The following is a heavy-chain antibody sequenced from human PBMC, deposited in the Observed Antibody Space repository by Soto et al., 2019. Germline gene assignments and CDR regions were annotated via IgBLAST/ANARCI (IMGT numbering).Heavy chain of an antibody. CDR2: IYYSGST. J-gene: IGHJ6*02. Sequence: PSETLSLTCTVSGGSISSSRYYWGWIRQPPGKGLEWIGGIYYSGSTYYNPSLKSRVTISVDTSKNQFSLKLSSVTAADTAVYYCASPPPSGSYDYYYFGMDVWGQGTTVT. CDR1: GGSISSSRYY. V-gene: IGHV4-39*01. D-gene: IGHD3-10*01. CDR3: ASPPPSGSYDYYYFGMDV.